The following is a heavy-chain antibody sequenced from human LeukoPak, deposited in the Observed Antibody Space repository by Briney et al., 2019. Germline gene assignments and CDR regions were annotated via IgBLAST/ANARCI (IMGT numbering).Heavy chain of an antibody. Sequence: PSETLSLTCTVSGGSISSSSYYWGWIRQPPGKGLEWIGSIYYSGSTYYNPSLKSRVTISVDTSKNQFSLKLSSVTAADTAVYYCARAVAGRNFDYWGQGTLVTVSS. CDR3: ARAVAGRNFDY. CDR2: IYYSGST. J-gene: IGHJ4*02. CDR1: GGSISSSSYY. V-gene: IGHV4-39*07. D-gene: IGHD6-19*01.